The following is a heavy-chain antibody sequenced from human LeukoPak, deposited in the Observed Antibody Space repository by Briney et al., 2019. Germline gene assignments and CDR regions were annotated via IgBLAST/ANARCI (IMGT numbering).Heavy chain of an antibody. CDR3: ASRIDWGSYPVDY. J-gene: IGHJ4*02. CDR2: MYLSGTT. V-gene: IGHV4-4*02. D-gene: IGHD3-16*01. CDR1: GDSINSLDL. Sequence: SGTLSLTCTVSGDSINSLDLWSWVRQPPGKGLEWIGEMYLSGTTHSNPFVKSRVTISIDKSKNQFSLKLTSVTAADTAMYYCASRIDWGSYPVDYWGQGTLVTVSS.